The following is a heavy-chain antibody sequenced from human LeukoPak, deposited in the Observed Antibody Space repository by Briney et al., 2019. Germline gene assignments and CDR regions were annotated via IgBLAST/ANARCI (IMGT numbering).Heavy chain of an antibody. D-gene: IGHD3-10*01. CDR1: GGSISSYY. J-gene: IGHJ4*02. CDR2: IYYSGST. Sequence: TSETLSLTCTVSGGSISSYYWSWIRQPPGKGLEWIGYIYYSGSTNYNPSLKSRVTISVDTSKNQFSLKLSSVTAADTAVYYCAREGVVRGVIKLWGQGTLVTVSS. V-gene: IGHV4-59*01. CDR3: AREGVVRGVIKL.